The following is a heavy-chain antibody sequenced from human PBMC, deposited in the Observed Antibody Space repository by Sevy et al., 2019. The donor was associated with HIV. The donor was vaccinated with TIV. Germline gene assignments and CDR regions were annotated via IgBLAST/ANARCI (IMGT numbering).Heavy chain of an antibody. V-gene: IGHV1-2*02. D-gene: IGHD5-12*01. CDR3: ATYSDYGGAFDP. CDR2: INPNSGGT. Sequence: ASVKVSCKASGYSFTGHYIYWFRQAPGQGLEWMGWINPNSGGTKFAQMFQGRVTMTRDTSISTAYMELSRLKSDDTAVFYCATYSDYGGAFDPWGQGTLVTVSS. J-gene: IGHJ5*02. CDR1: GYSFTGHY.